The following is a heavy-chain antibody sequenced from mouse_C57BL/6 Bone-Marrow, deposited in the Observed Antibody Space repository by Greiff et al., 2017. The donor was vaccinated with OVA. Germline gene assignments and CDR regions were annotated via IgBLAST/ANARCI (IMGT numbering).Heavy chain of an antibody. CDR1: GYTFTDYN. V-gene: IGHV1-18*01. J-gene: IGHJ2*01. CDR3: ARMRIYYYGSFDY. Sequence: EVKLQESGPELVKPGASVKIPCKASGYTFTDYNMDWVKQSHGKSLEWIGDINPNNGGTIYNQKFKGKATLTVDKSSSTAYMELRSLTSEDTAVYYCARMRIYYYGSFDYWGQGTTLTVSS. CDR2: INPNNGGT. D-gene: IGHD1-1*01.